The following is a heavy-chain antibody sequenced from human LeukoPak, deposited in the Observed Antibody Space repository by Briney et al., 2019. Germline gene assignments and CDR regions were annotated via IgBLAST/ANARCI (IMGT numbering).Heavy chain of an antibody. Sequence: PSETLSLTCAVSGGSISSTNRWTWVRQPPGKGLEWIGEIYHSGSTNYNPSLKSRVTISVDKSKNQFSLKLSSVTAADTAVYYCAGRTSGFASDYWGQGTLVTVSS. V-gene: IGHV4-4*02. CDR3: AGRTSGFASDY. CDR1: GGSISSTNR. J-gene: IGHJ4*02. CDR2: IYHSGST. D-gene: IGHD3-3*01.